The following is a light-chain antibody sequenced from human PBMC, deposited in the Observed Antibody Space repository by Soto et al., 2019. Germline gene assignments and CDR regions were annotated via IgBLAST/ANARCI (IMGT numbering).Light chain of an antibody. CDR2: AAS. CDR1: QDISHY. CDR3: QKYDRAPWT. Sequence: DIQLTQSPSSLSASVGDRVTITCRASQDISHYLAWYQQRPGKVPRLLIYAASTLKIGVPTRFSVSGSGTDFTLTISGLQPEDVATYYCQKYDRAPWTFGQGTKVDMK. V-gene: IGKV1-27*01. J-gene: IGKJ1*01.